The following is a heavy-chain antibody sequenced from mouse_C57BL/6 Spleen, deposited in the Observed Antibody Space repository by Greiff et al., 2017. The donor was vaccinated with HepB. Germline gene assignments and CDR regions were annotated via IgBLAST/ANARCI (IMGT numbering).Heavy chain of an antibody. Sequence: VQLVESGAELVKPGASVKMSCKASGYTFTTYPIEWMNQNHGKSLEWIGNFHPYNDDTKYNEKFKGKATLTVEKSSSTVYLELSRLTSDDSAVYYCARMKDSNPSMDYWGQGTSVTVSS. CDR3: ARMKDSNPSMDY. J-gene: IGHJ4*01. D-gene: IGHD2-5*01. CDR1: GYTFTTYP. CDR2: FHPYNDDT. V-gene: IGHV1-47*01.